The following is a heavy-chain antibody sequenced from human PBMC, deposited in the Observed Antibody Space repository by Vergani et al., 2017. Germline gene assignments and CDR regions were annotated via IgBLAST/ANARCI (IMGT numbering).Heavy chain of an antibody. CDR3: AKDLLGWNVNY. V-gene: IGHV3-21*01. D-gene: IGHD1-1*01. J-gene: IGHJ4*02. CDR2: ISSSSSYI. Sequence: EVQLVESGGGLVKPGGSLRLSCAASGFTFSSYSMNWVRQAPGKGLEWVSSISSSSSYIYYADSVKGRFTISRDNAKNSLYLQMNSLRAEDTAVYYCAKDLLGWNVNYWGQGTLVTVSS. CDR1: GFTFSSYS.